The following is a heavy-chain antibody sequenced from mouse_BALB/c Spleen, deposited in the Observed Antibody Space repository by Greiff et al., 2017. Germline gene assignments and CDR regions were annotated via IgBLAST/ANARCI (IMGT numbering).Heavy chain of an antibody. V-gene: IGHV3-6*02. J-gene: IGHJ4*01. CDR1: GYSITSGYY. CDR3: ASGGSDYGAMDY. CDR2: ISYDGSN. Sequence: EVKLQESGPGLVKPSQSLSLTCSVTGYSITSGYYWNWIRQFPGNKLEWMGYISYDGSNNYNPSLKNRISITRDTSKNQFFLKLNSVTTEDTATYYCASGGSDYGAMDYWGQGTSVTVSS. D-gene: IGHD3-1*01.